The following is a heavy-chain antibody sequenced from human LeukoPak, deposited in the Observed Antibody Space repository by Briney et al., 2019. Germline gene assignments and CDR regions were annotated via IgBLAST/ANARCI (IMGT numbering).Heavy chain of an antibody. D-gene: IGHD3-22*01. J-gene: IGHJ4*02. CDR3: ARNSDTMIENYFDY. CDR2: IILIFGTA. V-gene: IGHV1-69*05. CDR1: GGTFSSYA. Sequence: SVKVSCKASGGTFSSYAISWVRQAPGQGLEWMGGIILIFGTANYAQKFQGRVTITTDESTSTAYMELSSLRSEDTAVYYCARNSDTMIENYFDYWGQGTLVTVSS.